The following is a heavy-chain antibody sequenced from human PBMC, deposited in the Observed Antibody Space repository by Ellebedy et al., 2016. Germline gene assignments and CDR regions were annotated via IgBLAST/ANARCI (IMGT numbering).Heavy chain of an antibody. Sequence: SLKISXAGPGFPFNDYALHWVRQAPGKGLEWVSGISWDSAVIGYGGSVKGRFTISKDSAKNYLYLQMNSLRPEDTAFYYCAKGTMDYFYHWGQGTLVTVSS. V-gene: IGHV3-9*01. CDR1: GFPFNDYA. J-gene: IGHJ4*02. D-gene: IGHD4/OR15-4a*01. CDR2: ISWDSAVI. CDR3: AKGTMDYFYH.